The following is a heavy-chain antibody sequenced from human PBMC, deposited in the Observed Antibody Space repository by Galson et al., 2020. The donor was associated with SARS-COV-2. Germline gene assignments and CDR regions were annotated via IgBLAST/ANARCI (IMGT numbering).Heavy chain of an antibody. D-gene: IGHD1-7*01. CDR1: GGTFSSYA. CDR2: IIHIFGTA. CDR3: ARGYWITGTTGRYFDY. J-gene: IGHJ4*02. V-gene: IGHV1-69*13. Sequence: SVKVSCKASGGTFSSYAISWVRQAPGQGLEWMGGIIHIFGTANYAQKFQGRVTITADESTSTAYMELSSLRSEDTAVYYCARGYWITGTTGRYFDYWGQGTLVTVSS.